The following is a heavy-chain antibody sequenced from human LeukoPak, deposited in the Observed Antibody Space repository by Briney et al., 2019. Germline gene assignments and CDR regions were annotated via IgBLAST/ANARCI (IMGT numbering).Heavy chain of an antibody. CDR1: GYTFTSYY. D-gene: IGHD6-13*01. V-gene: IGHV1-46*01. CDR2: INPSGGST. Sequence: ASVKVSCKASGYTFTSYYMHWVRQAPGQGLEWMGIINPSGGSTSYAQKFQGRVTMTRDTSTSTVYMELSSLRSEDTAVYYCARDLNGESSSWYWNYYYYYGMDVWGQGTTVTVSS. J-gene: IGHJ6*02. CDR3: ARDLNGESSSWYWNYYYYYGMDV.